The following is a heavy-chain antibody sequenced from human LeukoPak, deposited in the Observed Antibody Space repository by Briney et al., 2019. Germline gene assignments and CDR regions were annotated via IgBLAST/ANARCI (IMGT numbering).Heavy chain of an antibody. D-gene: IGHD6-13*01. CDR2: ISSSSSYI. V-gene: IGHV3-21*03. J-gene: IGHJ5*02. CDR1: GFTFSSYS. Sequence: GGSLRLSCAASGFTFSSYSMNWVRQAPGKGLEWFSSISSSSSYIYYADSVKGRFTISRDNAKNSLYLQMNSLRAEGTAVYYCARVGTAATYNWFDPWGQGTLVTVSS. CDR3: ARVGTAATYNWFDP.